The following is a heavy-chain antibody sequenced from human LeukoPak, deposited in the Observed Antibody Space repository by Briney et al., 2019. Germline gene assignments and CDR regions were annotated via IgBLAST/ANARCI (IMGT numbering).Heavy chain of an antibody. D-gene: IGHD7-27*01. J-gene: IGHJ4*02. Sequence: PGGSLRLSCAVSGFTFSSYNMHWVRQAPGKGLEWISYISSTSSTIYYADSVKGRLTISRDNAKNLLYLQMNSLRAEDTAVYYCVLGGDYGGQGPRVPVSP. CDR3: VLGGDY. CDR1: GFTFSSYN. CDR2: ISSTSSTI. V-gene: IGHV3-48*04.